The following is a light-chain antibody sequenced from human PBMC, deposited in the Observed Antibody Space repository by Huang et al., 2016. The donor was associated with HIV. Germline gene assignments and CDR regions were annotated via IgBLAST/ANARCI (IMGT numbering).Light chain of an antibody. CDR2: GAS. CDR1: QSVSSN. Sequence: EIVMTQSPATLSVSPGERAALSCRASQSVSSNLAWYQQKPGQAPRLLMYGASTRATVIPARFSGSWSGTEFTLTITSLQSEDFAIYYCQQYHNWPPWTFGQGTKVEIK. CDR3: QQYHNWPPWT. J-gene: IGKJ1*01. V-gene: IGKV3-15*01.